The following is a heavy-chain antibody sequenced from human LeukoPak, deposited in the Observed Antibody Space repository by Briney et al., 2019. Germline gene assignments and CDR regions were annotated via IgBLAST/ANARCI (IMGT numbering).Heavy chain of an antibody. CDR3: ASSGWTGWFDY. D-gene: IGHD6-19*01. Sequence: SETLSLTCAVYGGSFSGYYWGWIRQPPGKGLEWIGEINHSGSTNYNPSLKSRVTISVDTSKNQFSLKLSSVTAADTAVYYCASSGWTGWFDYWGQGTLVTVSS. CDR2: INHSGST. CDR1: GGSFSGYY. V-gene: IGHV4-34*01. J-gene: IGHJ4*02.